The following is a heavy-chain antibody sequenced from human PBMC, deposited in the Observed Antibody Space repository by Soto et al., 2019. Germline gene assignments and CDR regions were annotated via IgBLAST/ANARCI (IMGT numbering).Heavy chain of an antibody. CDR3: VRGDYGTGGYPFPYFDY. J-gene: IGHJ4*02. Sequence: HEHLVQSGAEVKRPGASLKVSCKASGYSFTGYYIHWVRQAPGQGLEWMGWINPDSGATNYAQNFQGRVTLTSDTSISTASMDLTSLTSDDTAVYYCVRGDYGTGGYPFPYFDYWGQGTLVIFSS. CDR1: GYSFTGYY. D-gene: IGHD2-8*02. CDR2: INPDSGAT. V-gene: IGHV1-2*02.